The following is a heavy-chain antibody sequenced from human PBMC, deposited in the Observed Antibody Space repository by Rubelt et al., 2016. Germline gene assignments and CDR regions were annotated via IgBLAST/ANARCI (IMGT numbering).Heavy chain of an antibody. V-gene: IGHV3-30*01. J-gene: IGHJ4*02. CDR2: ISYDGSNK. Sequence: ISYDGSNKYYADSVKGRFTISRDNSKNTLYLQMNSLRAEDTAVYYCAREAFDYWGQRTLVTVSS. CDR3: AREAFDY.